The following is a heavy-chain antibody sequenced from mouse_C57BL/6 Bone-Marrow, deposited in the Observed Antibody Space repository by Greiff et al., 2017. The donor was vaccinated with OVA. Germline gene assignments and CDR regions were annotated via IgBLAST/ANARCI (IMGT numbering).Heavy chain of an antibody. V-gene: IGHV1-83*01. CDR1: YTFTDYYM. J-gene: IGHJ2*01. Sequence: VQLQQSGPELVKPGASVKMSCKASGYTFTDYYMHWVKQKPGKGLEWIGEIYPGSGNTYYNEKFKGKATLTADTSSSTAYMQLSSLTSEDSAVYFCAKYYYGSRVYFDYWGQGTTLTVSS. D-gene: IGHD1-1*01. CDR3: KYYYGSRVYFDY. CDR2: YPGSGNTY.